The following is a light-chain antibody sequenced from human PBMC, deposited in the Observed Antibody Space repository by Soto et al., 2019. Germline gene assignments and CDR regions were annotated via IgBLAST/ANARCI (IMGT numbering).Light chain of an antibody. V-gene: IGLV6-57*04. Sequence: NFMLTQPHSVSESPGKTVTISCTRSSGSFAINYVQWYQQRPGSAPTPVIYEDNERPSGVPDRFSGSIDSSSNSASLTISGLKTDDEADYYCQSYHSGNVVFGGGTMLTVL. CDR1: SGSFAINY. CDR2: EDN. CDR3: QSYHSGNVV. J-gene: IGLJ2*01.